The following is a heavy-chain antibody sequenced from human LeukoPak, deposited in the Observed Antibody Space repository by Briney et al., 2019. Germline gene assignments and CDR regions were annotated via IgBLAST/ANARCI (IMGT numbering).Heavy chain of an antibody. CDR2: ISSTSSYI. CDR1: GFTFSGFA. D-gene: IGHD1-26*01. V-gene: IGHV3-21*01. J-gene: IGHJ4*02. CDR3: ARRGYVGANGQVDY. Sequence: GGSLRLSCAASGFTFSGFAMSWVRRTPGKGLEWVSSISSTSSYIYYADSLRGRFTISRDNAKNSLYLQMNSLKAEDPAVYYCARRGYVGANGQVDYWGQGTLVTVSS.